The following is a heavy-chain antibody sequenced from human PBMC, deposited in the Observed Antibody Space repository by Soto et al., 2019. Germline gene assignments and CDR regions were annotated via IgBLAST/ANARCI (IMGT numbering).Heavy chain of an antibody. CDR1: SGSVGSSRYY. V-gene: IGHV4-61*01. CDR2: VFNSGTT. Sequence: HLQESGPGLVRPSETLSLSCSVSSGSVGSSRYYWSWIRQTPGKGLEWIASVFNSGTTYFNPSLKSRVTISVATSKRQFSLRRQSVTATDTGVYYCAKGEPRRYFDYWGQGTLVTVSS. CDR3: AKGEPRRYFDY. D-gene: IGHD3-16*01. J-gene: IGHJ4*02.